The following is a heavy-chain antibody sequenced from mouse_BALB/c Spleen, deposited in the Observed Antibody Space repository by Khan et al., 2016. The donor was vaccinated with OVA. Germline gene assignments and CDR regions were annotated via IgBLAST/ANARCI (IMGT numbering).Heavy chain of an antibody. CDR2: IWGDGST. J-gene: IGHJ3*01. D-gene: IGHD2-2*01. CDR3: AIIYYGYDWFAY. V-gene: IGHV2-3*01. Sequence: QVQLKESGPGLVAPSQSLSIRCTVSGLSLTNYGVSWVRQPPGKGLEWLGVIWGDGSTTYHSVLKSRLSISKDNSKSQVFVKLNSLQTDDTATYDCAIIYYGYDWFAYWGQGTLVTVSA. CDR1: GLSLTNYG.